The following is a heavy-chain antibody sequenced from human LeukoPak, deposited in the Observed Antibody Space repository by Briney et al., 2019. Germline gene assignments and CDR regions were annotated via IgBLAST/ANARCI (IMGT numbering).Heavy chain of an antibody. V-gene: IGHV1-69*04. D-gene: IGHD6-13*01. CDR1: GGTFSSYA. CDR3: ARARASRGSSWYHFDY. CDR2: IIPILGIA. J-gene: IGHJ4*02. Sequence: SVKVSCKASGGTFSSYAISWVRQAPGQGLEWMGRIIPILGIANYAQKFQGRVTITADKSTSTAYMELSSLRSEDTAVYYCARARASRGSSWYHFDYWGQGTLVTVSS.